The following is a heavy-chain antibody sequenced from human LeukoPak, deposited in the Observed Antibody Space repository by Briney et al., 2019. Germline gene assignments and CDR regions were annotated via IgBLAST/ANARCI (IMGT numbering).Heavy chain of an antibody. J-gene: IGHJ6*02. CDR2: IYSGGST. D-gene: IGHD1-7*01. CDR3: ARGGTGTTAYYGMDV. Sequence: PGGSLRLSCAASGFTVSSNYMSWVRQAPGKGLEWVSVIYSGGSTYYADSVKGRFTISRDNSKNTLYLQMNSLRAEDTAVYYCARGGTGTTAYYGMDVWGQGTTVTVSS. V-gene: IGHV3-66*01. CDR1: GFTVSSNY.